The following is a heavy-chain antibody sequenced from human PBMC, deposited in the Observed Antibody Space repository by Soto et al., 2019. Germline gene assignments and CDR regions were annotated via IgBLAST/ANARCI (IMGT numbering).Heavy chain of an antibody. D-gene: IGHD6-13*01. Sequence: PGGSLRLSCAASGFTFNSYAMYWVRQAPGKGLEWVALISSDGNKKYYADSAKGRFTVSRDISTSTVSLEMNTLRREDSGLYFCARAAAAGFKVPRLDFWGQGSPVTVSS. V-gene: IGHV3-30*04. J-gene: IGHJ4*02. CDR1: GFTFNSYA. CDR2: ISSDGNKK. CDR3: ARAAAAGFKVPRLDF.